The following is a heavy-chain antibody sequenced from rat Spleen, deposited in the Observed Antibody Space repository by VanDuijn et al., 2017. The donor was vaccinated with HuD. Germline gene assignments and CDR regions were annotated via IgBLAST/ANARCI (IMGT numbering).Heavy chain of an antibody. CDR3: ARHGVNYGAYNWFAY. CDR1: GFTFSDYA. CDR2: IIYDGSSI. D-gene: IGHD1-11*01. V-gene: IGHV5-17*01. J-gene: IGHJ3*01. Sequence: EVQLVEPGGGVVQPGRSLKLSCTASGFTFSDYAMAWVRQAPKKGLEWVATIIYDGSSIYYRDSVKGRFTISRDSAESTLYLQMNSLRSEDTATYYCARHGVNYGAYNWFAYWGQGTLVTVSS.